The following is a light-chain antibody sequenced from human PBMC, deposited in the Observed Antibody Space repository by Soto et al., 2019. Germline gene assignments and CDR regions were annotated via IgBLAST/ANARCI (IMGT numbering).Light chain of an antibody. CDR1: QSVISY. Sequence: EIVLTQSPATLSLYQGDRATLSCRASQSVISYLAWYQHKPGQAPRLLIYDASNRATGIPARFIGSGSGTDFTLTISSLEPEDFAVFYCQQHSNWPITFGQGTRLEIK. V-gene: IGKV3-11*01. CDR3: QQHSNWPIT. CDR2: DAS. J-gene: IGKJ5*01.